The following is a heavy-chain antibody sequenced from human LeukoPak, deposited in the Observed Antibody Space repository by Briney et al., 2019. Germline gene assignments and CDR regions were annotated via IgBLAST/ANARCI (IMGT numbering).Heavy chain of an antibody. CDR3: GLGDSSAWGFDY. Sequence: ASVKVSCKASGYTFTSYDINWVRQATGQGLEWMGWMNPNSGNTGYAQKFQGRDTMTRNTSISTAYMELSSLRSEDTAVYYCGLGDSSAWGFDYWGQGTLVTVSS. D-gene: IGHD3-22*01. CDR1: GYTFTSYD. J-gene: IGHJ4*02. V-gene: IGHV1-8*01. CDR2: MNPNSGNT.